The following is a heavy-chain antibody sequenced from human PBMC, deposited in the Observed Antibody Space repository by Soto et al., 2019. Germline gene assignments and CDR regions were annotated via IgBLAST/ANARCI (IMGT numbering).Heavy chain of an antibody. CDR1: GFTFSSYA. J-gene: IGHJ4*02. CDR3: ANPFHRRWPHEWDLDY. V-gene: IGHV3-23*01. D-gene: IGHD1-26*01. CDR2: ISGSGGST. Sequence: GSLRLSCAASGFTFSSYAMSWVRQAPGKGLEWVSAISGSGGSTYYADSVKGRFTISRDNSKNTLFLQMNSLRAEDTAVYYCANPFHRRWPHEWDLDYWGQGTMVTVSS.